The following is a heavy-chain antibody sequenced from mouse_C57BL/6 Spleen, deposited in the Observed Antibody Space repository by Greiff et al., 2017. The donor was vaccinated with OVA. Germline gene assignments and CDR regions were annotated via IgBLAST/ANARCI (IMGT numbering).Heavy chain of an antibody. V-gene: IGHV1-53*01. CDR3: ARRNGSSYWYFDV. CDR1: GYTFTSSW. CDR2: INPSNGGT. J-gene: IGHJ1*03. Sequence: VKLQESGTELVKPGASVKLSCKASGYTFTSSWMHWVKQRPGQGLEWIGNINPSNGGTNYNEKFKSKATQTVDKSSSTAYMQLSSLTSEDSAVYYCARRNGSSYWYFDVWGTGTTVTVSS. D-gene: IGHD1-1*01.